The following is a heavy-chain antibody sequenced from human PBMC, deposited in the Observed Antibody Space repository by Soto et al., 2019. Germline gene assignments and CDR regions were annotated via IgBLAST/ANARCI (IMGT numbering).Heavy chain of an antibody. V-gene: IGHV3-33*03. Sequence: GGSLRLSCASSGFTFSIYGMHLVLHVPGKGLEWVAVIWYDGSNKYYADSVKGRFTISRDDSKNSLYLQMNSLKTEDTAVYYCAYTAVVGTTDFDYWGQGTLVTVSS. CDR3: AYTAVVGTTDFDY. D-gene: IGHD6-19*01. CDR1: GFTFSIYG. CDR2: IWYDGSNK. J-gene: IGHJ5*01.